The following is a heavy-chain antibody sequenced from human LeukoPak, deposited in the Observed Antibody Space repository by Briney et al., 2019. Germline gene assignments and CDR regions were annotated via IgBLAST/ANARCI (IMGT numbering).Heavy chain of an antibody. V-gene: IGHV3-48*01. D-gene: IGHD1-26*01. CDR2: ISSSSSTI. Sequence: PGGSLRLSCAASGFTFRTYNMNWVRQAPGQGLEWVSYISSSSSTIYYADSVKGRVTISRDNAMNSPYMELNSLRSEDTAVYYCAKVAEGGSYYFDSWGQGILVTVSS. CDR1: GFTFRTYN. J-gene: IGHJ4*02. CDR3: AKVAEGGSYYFDS.